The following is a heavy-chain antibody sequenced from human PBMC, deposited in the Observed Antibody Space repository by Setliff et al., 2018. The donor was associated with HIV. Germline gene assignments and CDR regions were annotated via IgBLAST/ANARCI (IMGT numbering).Heavy chain of an antibody. Sequence: ASVKVSCKASGYSFTKYEINWVRQAPGQGLEWLGWVSPSNGNSDFAQKFKGRISLTTDTSIRTAYMELRGLKSDDTAVYFCARRGEERNMITGALDVWGQGSLVTVSS. J-gene: IGHJ3*01. CDR2: VSPSNGNS. D-gene: IGHD3-16*01. CDR1: GYSFTKYE. V-gene: IGHV1-8*01. CDR3: ARRGEERNMITGALDV.